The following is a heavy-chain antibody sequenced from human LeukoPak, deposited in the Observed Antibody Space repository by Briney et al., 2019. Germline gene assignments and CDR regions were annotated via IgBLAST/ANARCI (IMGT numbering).Heavy chain of an antibody. J-gene: IGHJ4*02. Sequence: GESLKISCKGSGYRFTSYWIGWVRQMPGKGLEWMGIIYPGDSDTRYSPFFQGQVTISADKSISTAYLQWSSLKASDTAMYYCARKYATYYFDYWGQGTLVTVSS. CDR2: IYPGDSDT. V-gene: IGHV5-51*01. D-gene: IGHD2-2*01. CDR3: ARKYATYYFDY. CDR1: GYRFTSYW.